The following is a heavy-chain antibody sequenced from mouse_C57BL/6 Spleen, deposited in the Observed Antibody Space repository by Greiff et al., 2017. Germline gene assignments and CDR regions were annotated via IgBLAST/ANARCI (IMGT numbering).Heavy chain of an antibody. J-gene: IGHJ4*01. CDR1: GYTFTSYW. V-gene: IGHV1-69*01. Sequence: QVQLQQPGAELVMPGASVKLSCKASGYTFTSYWMHWVKQRPGQGLEWIGEIDPSDSYTNYNQKFKGKSTLTVDKSSSTAYMQLSSLTSEDSAVDYWASSGGSSFYAMDYWGQGTSVTVSS. D-gene: IGHD1-1*01. CDR2: IDPSDSYT. CDR3: ASSGGSSFYAMDY.